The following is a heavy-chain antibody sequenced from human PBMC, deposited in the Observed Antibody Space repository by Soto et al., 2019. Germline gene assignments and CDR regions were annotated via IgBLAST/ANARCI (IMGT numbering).Heavy chain of an antibody. CDR3: ARDYYRFNSGYGFSMDV. J-gene: IGHJ6*02. CDR2: IPYDGSNK. Sequence: GGSLRLSCAASGFTFSSYAMRWVRQAPGKGLEWVAVIPYDGSNKYYADSVKGRFTISRDNSKNTLYLQMNSLRAEDTAVYYCARDYYRFNSGYGFSMDVWGQGTTVTVSS. CDR1: GFTFSSYA. D-gene: IGHD5-12*01. V-gene: IGHV3-30-3*01.